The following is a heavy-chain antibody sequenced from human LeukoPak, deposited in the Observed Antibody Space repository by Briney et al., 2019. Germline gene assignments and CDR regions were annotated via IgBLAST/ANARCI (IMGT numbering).Heavy chain of an antibody. CDR3: ARLSSIVPDFDY. CDR1: TGSMTSDCYY. J-gene: IGHJ4*02. Sequence: SETLSPTCTVSTGSMTSDCYYWAWVRQPPGKGLEWIGTIFYTGKTYYSASLKSRFTVSLDTSKKNFSLRLSSVTAADTAVYYCARLSSIVPDFDYWGQGTLVTVSS. D-gene: IGHD6-6*01. V-gene: IGHV4-39*02. CDR2: IFYTGKT.